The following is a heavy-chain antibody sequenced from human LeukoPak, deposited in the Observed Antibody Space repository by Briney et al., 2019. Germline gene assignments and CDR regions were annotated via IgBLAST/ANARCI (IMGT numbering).Heavy chain of an antibody. D-gene: IGHD2-2*01. Sequence: GASVKVSCKASGYTFTSYGISWVRQAPGQGLEWMGWISAYNGNTNYAQKLQGRVTVTTDTSTSTAYMELRSLRSDDTAVYYCARDRCSSTSCYVGDWFDPWGQGTLVTVSS. CDR1: GYTFTSYG. CDR3: ARDRCSSTSCYVGDWFDP. J-gene: IGHJ5*02. V-gene: IGHV1-18*01. CDR2: ISAYNGNT.